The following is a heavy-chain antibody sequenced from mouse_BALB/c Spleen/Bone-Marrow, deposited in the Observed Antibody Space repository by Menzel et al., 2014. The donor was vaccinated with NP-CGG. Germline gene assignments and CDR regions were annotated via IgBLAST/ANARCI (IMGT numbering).Heavy chain of an antibody. J-gene: IGHJ2*01. CDR2: INPDSSTI. CDR3: ARGNYYGHLDY. V-gene: IGHV4-1*02. Sequence: EVKVEESGGGLVQPGGSLKLSCAASGFDFSGYWMSWVRQAPGKGPEWIGEINPDSSTINYTPSLKDKFIISRDNAKNTLYLQMSKVRSEDTALYYCARGNYYGHLDYWGQGTTLTVSS. D-gene: IGHD2-1*01. CDR1: GFDFSGYW.